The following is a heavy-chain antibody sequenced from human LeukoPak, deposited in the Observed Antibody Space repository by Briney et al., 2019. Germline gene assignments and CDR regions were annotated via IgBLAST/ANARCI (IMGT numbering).Heavy chain of an antibody. CDR3: ARDQVYAFDI. V-gene: IGHV3-48*02. Sequence: PGGSLRLSCAVSGFTFSSYSMNWVRQAPGKGLEWVSYIISSSSTIEYADSVKGRFTISRDNAKNSLYPQMNSLRDEDTAVYYCARDQVYAFDIWGQGTMVTVSS. CDR1: GFTFSSYS. D-gene: IGHD2-8*01. J-gene: IGHJ3*02. CDR2: IISSSSTI.